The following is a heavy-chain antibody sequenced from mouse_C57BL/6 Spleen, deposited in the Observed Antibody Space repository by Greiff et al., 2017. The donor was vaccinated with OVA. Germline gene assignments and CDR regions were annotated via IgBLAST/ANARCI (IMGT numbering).Heavy chain of an antibody. CDR1: GYTFTSYW. D-gene: IGHD6-1*01. CDR3: ASAYYFDY. Sequence: QVQLQQSGAELVKPGASVKLSCKASGYTFTSYWMQWVKQRPGQGLEWIGEIDPSDSYTNYNQKFKGKATLTVDTSSSTAYMQLSSLTSEDSAVYYCASAYYFDYWGKGTTLTVSS. CDR2: IDPSDSYT. J-gene: IGHJ2*01. V-gene: IGHV1-50*01.